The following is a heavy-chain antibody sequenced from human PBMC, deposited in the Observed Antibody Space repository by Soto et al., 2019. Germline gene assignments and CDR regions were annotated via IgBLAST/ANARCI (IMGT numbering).Heavy chain of an antibody. D-gene: IGHD2-2*02. CDR2: IYYSGST. CDR3: ATYPDGALDV. Sequence: QLQLQESGPGLVKPSETLSLTCTVSGGSISSSSYYWGWIRQPPGKGLEWIGSIYYSGSTYYNPSLKSRVTISVDTSKNQFSLKLSSVTAADTDVYYCATYPDGALDVWGQGTTVTVSS. CDR1: GGSISSSSYY. J-gene: IGHJ6*02. V-gene: IGHV4-39*01.